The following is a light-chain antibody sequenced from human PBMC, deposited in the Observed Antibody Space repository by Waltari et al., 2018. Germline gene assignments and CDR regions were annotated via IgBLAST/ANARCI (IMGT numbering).Light chain of an antibody. CDR2: WAS. CDR1: QSVLWIPDNKNC. V-gene: IGKV4-1*01. CDR3: QQDLRLPRT. Sequence: DIVMTQSPDSLAVHLGERATTNCKSSQSVLWIPDNKNCLAWYQQKAGQPPELLMFWASTRRPGVPVRVSGSGCEKDCSVNSSSLQAEDVDVYCCQQDLRLPRTFGQVTKVDIK. J-gene: IGKJ1*01.